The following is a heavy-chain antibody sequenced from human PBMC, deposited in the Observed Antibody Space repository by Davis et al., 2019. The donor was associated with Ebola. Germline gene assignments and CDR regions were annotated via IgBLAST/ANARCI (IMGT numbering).Heavy chain of an antibody. CDR3: ARQNGQWLVNDAFDI. Sequence: ESLKISCAAPGFTFSRYAMSCVRQAPEQGLECISGIRPAGGVTIYADSVKGRFTISRDNSKNTLYLQMNSLRAEDTAVYYCARQNGQWLVNDAFDIWGQGTMVTVSS. D-gene: IGHD6-19*01. CDR2: IRPAGGVT. J-gene: IGHJ3*02. V-gene: IGHV3-23*01. CDR1: GFTFSRYA.